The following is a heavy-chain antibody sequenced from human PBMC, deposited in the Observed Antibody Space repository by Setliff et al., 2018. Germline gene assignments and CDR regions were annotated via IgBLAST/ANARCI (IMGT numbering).Heavy chain of an antibody. CDR3: ATFRGYTYGYDY. D-gene: IGHD5-18*01. CDR2: ISPYYGST. J-gene: IGHJ4*02. CDR1: GYSFTVFG. Sequence: ASVKVSCKTSGYSFTVFGISWVRQAPGQGLEWMGWISPYYGSTDYAQNLQGRVAMTTDASTNTAYMELRSLGSDDTAVYYCATFRGYTYGYDYWGQGTLVTVSS. V-gene: IGHV1-18*01.